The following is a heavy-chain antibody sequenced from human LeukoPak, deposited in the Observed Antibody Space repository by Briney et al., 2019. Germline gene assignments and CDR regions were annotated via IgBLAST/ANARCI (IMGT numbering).Heavy chain of an antibody. CDR1: GGSISSYY. CDR2: IYTGGIT. J-gene: IGHJ5*02. CDR3: ARQSGSDWFDP. Sequence: SETLSLTGTVSGGSISSYYWSWIRKPPGKGLEWIGYIYTGGITTYKPSLNNRVTISVDTSKNQFSLKLSSVTAADTAVYYCARQSGSDWFDPWGQGTLVTVSS. V-gene: IGHV4-4*09.